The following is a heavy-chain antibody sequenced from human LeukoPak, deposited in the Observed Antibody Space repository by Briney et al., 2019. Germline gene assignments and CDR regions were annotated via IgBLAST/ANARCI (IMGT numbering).Heavy chain of an antibody. V-gene: IGHV1-69*04. CDR1: GGTFSSYA. CDR2: IIPILGIA. Sequence: SVKVSCKASGGTFSSYAISWVRQAPGQGLEWMGRIIPILGIANYAQKFQGRVTITADKSTSTAYMELSNLRSEDTAVYYCASYSSSGYFDYWGQGTLVTVFS. J-gene: IGHJ4*02. D-gene: IGHD6-13*01. CDR3: ASYSSSGYFDY.